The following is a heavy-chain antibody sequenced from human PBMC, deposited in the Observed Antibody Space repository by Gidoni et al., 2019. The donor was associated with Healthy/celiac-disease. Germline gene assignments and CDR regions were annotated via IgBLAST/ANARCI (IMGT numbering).Heavy chain of an antibody. Sequence: QVQLVQSGAEVKKPGASVKVSCKASGYTFTSYGISWVRQAPGQGLEWMGWLSASNGNTNYAQKLQGRVTMTTDTSTSTALMELRSLRSDDTAGYYWAIVDQRGSPLPSYGMDVWGQGTTVTVSS. CDR1: GYTFTSYG. D-gene: IGHD2-15*01. CDR2: LSASNGNT. CDR3: AIVDQRGSPLPSYGMDV. V-gene: IGHV1-18*04. J-gene: IGHJ6*02.